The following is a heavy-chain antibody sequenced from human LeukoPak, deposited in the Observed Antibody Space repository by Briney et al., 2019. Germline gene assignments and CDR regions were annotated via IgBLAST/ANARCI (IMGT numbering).Heavy chain of an antibody. CDR1: GFTFSSYD. CDR2: ISNDGGNP. J-gene: IGHJ4*02. V-gene: IGHV3-30*03. D-gene: IGHD6-19*01. CDR3: ASERKLTYSSGWYYYY. Sequence: GGSLRLSCAASGFTFSSYDMHWVRQAPGKGLEWVAVISNDGGNPNYADSVKGRFTISRDNSKNTLYLQMNSLRAEDTAVYYCASERKLTYSSGWYYYYWGQGTLVTVSS.